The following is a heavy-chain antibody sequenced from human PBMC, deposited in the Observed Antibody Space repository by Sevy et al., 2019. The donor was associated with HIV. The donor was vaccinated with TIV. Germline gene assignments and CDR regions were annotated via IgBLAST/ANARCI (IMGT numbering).Heavy chain of an antibody. J-gene: IGHJ6*03. D-gene: IGHD2-2*01. Sequence: ASVKVSCKASGYTFTGYYMHWVRQAPGQGLEWMGWINPNSGGTNYAQKFQGWVTMTRDTSISKAYMELSRLRSDDTAVYYCARASLKGSSTSTHYYYYYMDVWGKGTTVTVSS. V-gene: IGHV1-2*04. CDR3: ARASLKGSSTSTHYYYYYMDV. CDR2: INPNSGGT. CDR1: GYTFTGYY.